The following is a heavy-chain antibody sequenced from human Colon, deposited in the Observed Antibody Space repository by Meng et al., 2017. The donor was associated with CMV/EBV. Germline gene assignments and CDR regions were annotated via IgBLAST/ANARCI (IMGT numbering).Heavy chain of an antibody. CDR1: GFTFSNYW. V-gene: IGHV3-7*01. CDR2: IKQNGRET. Sequence: GGSLRLSCAASGFTFSNYWMTWVRQAPGKGLEWVANIKQNGRETSYADSVKGRFTISRDNSKNTLYLQMNSLRAEDTAVYYCAKQVGYCSSTSCLIDYWGQGTLVTVSS. J-gene: IGHJ4*02. D-gene: IGHD2-2*01. CDR3: AKQVGYCSSTSCLIDY.